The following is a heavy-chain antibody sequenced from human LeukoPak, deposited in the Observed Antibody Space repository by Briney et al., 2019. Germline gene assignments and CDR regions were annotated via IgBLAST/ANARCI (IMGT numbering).Heavy chain of an antibody. J-gene: IGHJ4*02. V-gene: IGHV4-61*01. CDR2: IYYSGST. CDR3: ARASYYDRSGYYFDY. CDR1: GGPVSSGIFY. Sequence: PSETLSLTCSVSGGPVSSGIFYWTWIRQPPGKGLEWIGYIYYSGSTNHNPSLKSRVTISVDTSKNQFSLKLTSVTAADTAVYYSARASYYDRSGYYFDYWGQGTLVTVSS. D-gene: IGHD3-22*01.